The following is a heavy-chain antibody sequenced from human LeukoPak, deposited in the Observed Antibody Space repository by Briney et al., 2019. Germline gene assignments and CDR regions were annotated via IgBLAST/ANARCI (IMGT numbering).Heavy chain of an antibody. CDR3: ARDRATVTTEGYYYYYMDV. Sequence: GGSLRLSCVASGFTLRSYVMNWVRQTPGKGLEWVSSISGSGDSTFYADSVKGRFTISRDNSKNTLYLQMNSLRAEDTAVYYCARDRATVTTEGYYYYYMDVWGKGTTVTISS. V-gene: IGHV3-23*01. CDR1: GFTLRSYV. J-gene: IGHJ6*03. CDR2: ISGSGDST. D-gene: IGHD4-17*01.